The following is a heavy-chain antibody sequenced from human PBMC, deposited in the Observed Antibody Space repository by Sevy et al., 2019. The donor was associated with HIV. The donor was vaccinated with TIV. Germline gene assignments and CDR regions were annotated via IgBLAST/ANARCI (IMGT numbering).Heavy chain of an antibody. J-gene: IGHJ3*02. CDR1: GFTVSSNY. D-gene: IGHD3-3*01. CDR2: IYSGGST. V-gene: IGHV3-53*01. Sequence: GGSLRLSCAASGFTVSSNYMSWVRQAPGKGLEWVSVIYSGGSTYYADSVKGRFTISRDNSKNTLYLHMNSLRAEDTAVYYCARAYYDFWSGYYRSLGAFDIWGQGTMVTVSS. CDR3: ARAYYDFWSGYYRSLGAFDI.